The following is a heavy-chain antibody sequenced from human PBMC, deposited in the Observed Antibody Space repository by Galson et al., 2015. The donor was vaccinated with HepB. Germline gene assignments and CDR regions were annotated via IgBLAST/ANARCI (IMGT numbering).Heavy chain of an antibody. V-gene: IGHV3-23*01. CDR1: GFTFSSYA. CDR3: AKGGQYSGYETYYYYYGMDV. J-gene: IGHJ6*02. Sequence: SLRLSCAASGFTFSSYAMSWVRQAPGKGLEWVSAISGSGGSTYYADSVKGRFTISRDNSKNTLYLQMNSLRAEDTAVYYCAKGGQYSGYETYYYYYGMDVWGQGTTVTVSS. D-gene: IGHD5-12*01. CDR2: ISGSGGST.